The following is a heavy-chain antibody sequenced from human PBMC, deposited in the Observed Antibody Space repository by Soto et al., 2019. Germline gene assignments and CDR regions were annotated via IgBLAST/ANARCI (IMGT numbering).Heavy chain of an antibody. Sequence: QDQLVQSGAEVKKPGASVKVSCKASVFTSSGISWVRQAPGHRLEWMGWISTYNGNTIYAQKFQGRVIMTMDTSTTTVYMELRSLRPDDTAVYLCAREGILGLFDAYDLWGQGTMVTVSS. CDR3: AREGILGLFDAYDL. CDR2: ISTYNGNT. J-gene: IGHJ3*01. V-gene: IGHV1-18*04. D-gene: IGHD3-3*01. CDR1: VFTSSG.